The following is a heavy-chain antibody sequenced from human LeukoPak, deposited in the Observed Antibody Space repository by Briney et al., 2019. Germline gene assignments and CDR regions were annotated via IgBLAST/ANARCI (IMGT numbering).Heavy chain of an antibody. V-gene: IGHV3-23*01. J-gene: IGHJ4*02. Sequence: GGSLRLSCAASGFTFSSYAMSWVRQAPGKGLEWVSAISGSGGSTYYADSVKGRFTISRDNSKNTLYLQMNSLRAEDTAVYYCAKDEVNQGDILTGYYLTTGSPDYWGQGTLVTVSS. CDR1: GFTFSSYA. D-gene: IGHD3-9*01. CDR3: AKDEVNQGDILTGYYLTTGSPDY. CDR2: ISGSGGST.